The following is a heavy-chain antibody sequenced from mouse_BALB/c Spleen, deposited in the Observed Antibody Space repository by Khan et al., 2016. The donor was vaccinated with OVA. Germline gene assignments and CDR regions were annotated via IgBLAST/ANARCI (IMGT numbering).Heavy chain of an antibody. CDR2: INTYTGEP. CDR3: ARGASYWYFDV. V-gene: IGHV9-1*02. J-gene: IGHJ1*01. CDR1: GYTFTNYG. Sequence: IQLVQSGPELKKPGETVKISCKASGYTFTNYGMNWVKQAPGKGLKWMGWINTYTGEPTYTDDFKGRFAFSLETSASTAYLQINNLKIEDMATYFCARGASYWYFDVWGAGTTVTVSS.